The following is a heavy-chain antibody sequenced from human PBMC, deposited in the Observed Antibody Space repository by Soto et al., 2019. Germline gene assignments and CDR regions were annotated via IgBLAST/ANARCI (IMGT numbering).Heavy chain of an antibody. CDR3: ARVIGGIYDSRAGSDY. J-gene: IGHJ4*02. CDR1: GFTFSSYS. CDR2: ISSSSSYI. V-gene: IGHV3-21*01. Sequence: EVPLVESGGGLVKPGGSLRLSCAASGFTFSSYSMNWVRQAPGKGLEWVSSISSSSSYIYYADSVKGRFTISRDNAKNSLYLQMNSLRAEDTAVYYCARVIGGIYDSRAGSDYWGQGTLVTVSS. D-gene: IGHD3-22*01.